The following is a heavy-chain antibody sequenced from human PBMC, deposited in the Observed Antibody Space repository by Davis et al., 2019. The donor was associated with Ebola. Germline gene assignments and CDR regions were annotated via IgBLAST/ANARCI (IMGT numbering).Heavy chain of an antibody. J-gene: IGHJ4*02. Sequence: GGSLRLSCAASGFTFSSYGMHWVRQAPGKGLEWVAFIRYDGSNKYYADSVKGRFTISRDNSKNTLYLQMNTLRAEDTAVYYCARGVLRVIPCDYWGQGTLVTVSS. CDR1: GFTFSSYG. V-gene: IGHV3-30*02. CDR2: IRYDGSNK. CDR3: ARGVLRVIPCDY. D-gene: IGHD3-10*01.